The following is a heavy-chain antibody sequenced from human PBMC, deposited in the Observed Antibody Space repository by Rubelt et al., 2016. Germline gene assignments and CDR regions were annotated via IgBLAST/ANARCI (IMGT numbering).Heavy chain of an antibody. CDR3: AREVPVDGTAFDP. D-gene: IGHD6-19*01. CDR2: FYHTGCT. Sequence: LQKPSETLSLTCSVSGASISSYYWSWIRQPPGKGLAWIASFYHTGCTTYNPSLKSRVTMSVDTSKNQFSLKVRSVTAADTAVYYCAREVPVDGTAFDPWGQGTLVTVSS. J-gene: IGHJ5*02. CDR1: GASISSYY. V-gene: IGHV4-59*01.